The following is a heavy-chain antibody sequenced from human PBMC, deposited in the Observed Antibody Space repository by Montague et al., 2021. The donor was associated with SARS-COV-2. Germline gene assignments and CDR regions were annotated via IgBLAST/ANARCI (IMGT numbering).Heavy chain of an antibody. V-gene: IGHV4-39*07. D-gene: IGHD3-10*01. J-gene: IGHJ4*02. Sequence: SETLSLTCTVSGGSISSSSYYWGWIRQPPGKGLEWIGNIYYSGSTNYNPSLKSRVTMSVDTSKNQFSLKLSSVTAADTAVYYCARGARQGYGFRLGSFDSWGQGTLVTVSS. CDR3: ARGARQGYGFRLGSFDS. CDR1: GGSISSSSYY. CDR2: IYYSGST.